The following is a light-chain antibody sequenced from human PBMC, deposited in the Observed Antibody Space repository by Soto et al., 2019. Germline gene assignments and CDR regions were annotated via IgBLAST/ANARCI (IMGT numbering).Light chain of an antibody. CDR3: SALYDTLDAQV. CDR1: RSNIGRNF. CDR2: RNN. J-gene: IGLJ7*01. Sequence: QSVLTQSPSASGTPGQRVTISCSGSRSNIGRNFAYWYQHVPGTAPRLLIQRNNERPSGVPHRFSGSKSGTSVSLAISGLRSDDEATYYCSALYDTLDAQVFGGGTQLTVL. V-gene: IGLV1-47*01.